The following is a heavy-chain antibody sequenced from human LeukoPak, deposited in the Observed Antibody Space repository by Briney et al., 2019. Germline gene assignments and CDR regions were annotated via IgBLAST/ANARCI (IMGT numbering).Heavy chain of an antibody. Sequence: GASVKVSCKASGYTFINYGISWVRQAPGQGLEWTGWISAYNGNTNYAQKLQGRVTMTTDTSTSTAYMELRSLRSDDTAVYYCARDLLFVVAGTFDPWGQGTLVTVSS. J-gene: IGHJ5*02. D-gene: IGHD6-19*01. CDR1: GYTFINYG. CDR2: ISAYNGNT. CDR3: ARDLLFVVAGTFDP. V-gene: IGHV1-18*01.